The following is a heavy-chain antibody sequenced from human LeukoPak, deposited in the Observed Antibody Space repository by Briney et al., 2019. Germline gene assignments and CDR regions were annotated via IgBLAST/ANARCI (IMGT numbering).Heavy chain of an antibody. Sequence: GGSLRLSCTASGFTFRDYAMSWFRQAPGRGLEGVGFIRSKAYGGTTEYAASVKGRFTISRDDSKSIAYLQMNSLKTEDTAVYYCTRQHDWNDGWFDPWGQGTLVTVSS. CDR2: IRSKAYGGTT. CDR1: GFTFRDYA. D-gene: IGHD1-1*01. J-gene: IGHJ5*02. CDR3: TRQHDWNDGWFDP. V-gene: IGHV3-49*03.